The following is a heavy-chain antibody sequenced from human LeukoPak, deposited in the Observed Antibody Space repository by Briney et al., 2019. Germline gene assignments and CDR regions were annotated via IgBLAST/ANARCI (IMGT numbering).Heavy chain of an antibody. Sequence: GRSLRLSCAAPGSTFSNYGMHWVRQAPGKGLEWVAVIWFDGSNKYYVDSVKGRFTISRDNSRDTLYLQMNSLRAEDTAVYSCARGHSSSWYNFDYWGQGTLVTVSS. D-gene: IGHD6-13*01. CDR1: GSTFSNYG. CDR3: ARGHSSSWYNFDY. V-gene: IGHV3-33*01. J-gene: IGHJ4*02. CDR2: IWFDGSNK.